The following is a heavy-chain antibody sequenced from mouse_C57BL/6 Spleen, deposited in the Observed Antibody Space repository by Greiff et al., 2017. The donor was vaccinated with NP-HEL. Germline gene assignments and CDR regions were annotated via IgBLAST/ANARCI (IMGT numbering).Heavy chain of an antibody. CDR1: GYTFTGYW. V-gene: IGHV1-9*01. Sequence: VQLQQSGAELMKPGASVKLSCKATGYTFTGYWIEWVKQRPGHGLEWIGEILPGSGSTNYNEKFKGKATFTADTSSNTAYMQRSSLTTEDAAIYYCAYYDYERYFDYWGQGTTLTVAS. CDR2: ILPGSGST. D-gene: IGHD2-4*01. CDR3: AYYDYERYFDY. J-gene: IGHJ2*01.